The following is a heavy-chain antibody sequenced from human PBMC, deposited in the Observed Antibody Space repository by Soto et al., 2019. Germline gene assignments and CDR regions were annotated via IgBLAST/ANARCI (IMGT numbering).Heavy chain of an antibody. V-gene: IGHV4-31*03. D-gene: IGHD2-15*01. CDR1: GGSISSGGYY. J-gene: IGHJ4*02. CDR2: IYYSGST. CDR3: ARAVSGDIVVVVAATKLGIRYFDY. Sequence: SETLSLTCTVSGGSISSGGYYWSWIRQHPGKGLEWIGYIYYSGSTYYNPSLKSRVTISVDTSKNQFSLKLSSVTAADTAVYYCARAVSGDIVVVVAATKLGIRYFDYWGQGTLVTVS.